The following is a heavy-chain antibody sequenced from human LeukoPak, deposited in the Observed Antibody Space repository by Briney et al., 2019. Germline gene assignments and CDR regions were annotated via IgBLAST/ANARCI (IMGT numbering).Heavy chain of an antibody. CDR1: GFTLSDHY. J-gene: IGHJ5*02. V-gene: IGHV3-72*01. Sequence: PGGSLRLSCAASGFTLSDHYMDWVRQAPGKGLEWVGRTRNKANSYTTEYAASVKGRFTISRDDSKNSLYLQMNSLKTEDTAVYYCGREVSGGFDPWGQGTLVTVSS. CDR3: GREVSGGFDP. CDR2: TRNKANSYTT. D-gene: IGHD1-26*01.